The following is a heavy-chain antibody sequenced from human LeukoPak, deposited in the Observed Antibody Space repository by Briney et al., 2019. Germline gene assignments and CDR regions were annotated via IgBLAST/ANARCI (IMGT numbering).Heavy chain of an antibody. Sequence: GASVKVSCKASGYTFTSYGISWVRQAPGQGLEWMGWISAYNGNTNYAQKLQGRVTMTTDTSTSTAYMELRSLRSDDTAVYYCARGSYSGSYSSYFDYGGQGTLVTVSS. CDR1: GYTFTSYG. D-gene: IGHD1-26*01. CDR2: ISAYNGNT. CDR3: ARGSYSGSYSSYFDY. J-gene: IGHJ4*02. V-gene: IGHV1-18*01.